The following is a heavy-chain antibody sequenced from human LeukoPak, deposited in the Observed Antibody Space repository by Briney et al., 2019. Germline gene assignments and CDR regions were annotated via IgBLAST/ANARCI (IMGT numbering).Heavy chain of an antibody. CDR1: GYTFTSYY. CDR2: INPSGGST. Sequence: ASVKVSCKASGYTFTSYYMHWVRQAPGQGLEWMGIINPSGGSTSYAQKFQGRVTITRDTSTSTVYMELSSLRSEDTAVYYCARDSGLRFLEWLFDPWGQGTLVTVSS. D-gene: IGHD3-3*01. CDR3: ARDSGLRFLEWLFDP. V-gene: IGHV1-46*03. J-gene: IGHJ5*02.